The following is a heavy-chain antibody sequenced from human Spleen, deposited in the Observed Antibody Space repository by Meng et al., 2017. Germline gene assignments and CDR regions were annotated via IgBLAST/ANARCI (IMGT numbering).Heavy chain of an antibody. CDR2: TFYRSKWHN. V-gene: IGHV6-1*01. CDR1: GDSVSSNSAA. J-gene: IGHJ4*02. Sequence: QVQLQQSGPGRVKPSQTLPLTCAISGDSVSSNSAAWNWIRQSPSRGLEWLGRTFYRSKWHNDYAVSVKSRITINPDTSKNQFSLQLNSVTPEDTALYYCSDLNGHYWGQGTLVTVSS. D-gene: IGHD2-8*01. CDR3: SDLNGHY.